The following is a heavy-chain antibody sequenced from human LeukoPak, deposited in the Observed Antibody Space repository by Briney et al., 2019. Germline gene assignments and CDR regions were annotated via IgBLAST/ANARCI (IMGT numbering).Heavy chain of an antibody. D-gene: IGHD5-12*01. CDR3: VRKGFSGYERPFDY. V-gene: IGHV3-64D*06. J-gene: IGHJ4*02. CDR2: ISSNGDST. CDR1: GFTFSSYA. Sequence: PGGSLRLSCSASGFTFSSYAMHWVRQAPGKGLEYVSAISSNGDSTYYADSVKGRFTISRDNSKNTLYLQMNSLRAEDTAVYYCVRKGFSGYERPFDYWGQGIRVAVSS.